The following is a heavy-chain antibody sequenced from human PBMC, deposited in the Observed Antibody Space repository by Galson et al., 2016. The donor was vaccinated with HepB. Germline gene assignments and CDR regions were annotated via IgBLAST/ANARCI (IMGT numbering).Heavy chain of an antibody. Sequence: SLRLSCAASGFTFSDYWMTWVRQAPGKGLEWVANIKKDGSQKNYVDSLKGRFTISRDNAENSLHLQMNSLTAGDTAVYFCARDSTYYYRSAYYDTLDIWGQGTMVTVSS. V-gene: IGHV3-7*05. J-gene: IGHJ3*02. CDR2: IKKDGSQK. CDR3: ARDSTYYYRSAYYDTLDI. D-gene: IGHD3-22*01. CDR1: GFTFSDYW.